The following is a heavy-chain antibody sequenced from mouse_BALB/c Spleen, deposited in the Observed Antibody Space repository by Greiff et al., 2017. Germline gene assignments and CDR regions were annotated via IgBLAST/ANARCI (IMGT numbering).Heavy chain of an antibody. V-gene: IGHV5-9*03. D-gene: IGHD1-1*01. CDR1: GFTFSSYT. CDR3: ARYGGRG. J-gene: IGHJ4*01. CDR2: ISSGGGNT. Sequence: EVHLVESGGGLVKPGGSLKLSCAASGFTFSSYTMSWVRQTPEKRLAWVATISSGGGNTYYPDSVKGRFTISRDNAKNNLYLQMSSLRSEDTAVYYCARYGGRGWGQGTAVTVSS.